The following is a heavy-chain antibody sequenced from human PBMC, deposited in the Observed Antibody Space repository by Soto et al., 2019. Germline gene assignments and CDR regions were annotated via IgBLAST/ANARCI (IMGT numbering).Heavy chain of an antibody. CDR2: MNPNSGNT. J-gene: IGHJ6*02. V-gene: IGHV1-8*01. Sequence: ASVKVSCKASGYTFTSYDINWVRQATGQGLELMGWMNPNSGNTGYAQKFQGRVTMTRNTSISTAYMELSSLRSEDTAVYYCARGEVLRFLEWLFVGLGMDVWRQGTTVTVSS. CDR1: GYTFTSYD. D-gene: IGHD3-3*01. CDR3: ARGEVLRFLEWLFVGLGMDV.